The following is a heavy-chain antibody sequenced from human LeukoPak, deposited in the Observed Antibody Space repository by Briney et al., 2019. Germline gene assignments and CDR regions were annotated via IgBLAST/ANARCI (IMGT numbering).Heavy chain of an antibody. V-gene: IGHV3-30*04. CDR2: ISYDGSDE. CDR3: AKVVDTAMVTWGVAFDY. Sequence: GGSLRLSCAASGFTFSSYAIHWVRQAPGKGLEWVAVISYDGSDEYYADSVKGRFTISRDNSKNTLYLQMNSLRAEDTAVYYCAKVVDTAMVTWGVAFDYWGQGTLVTVSS. D-gene: IGHD5-18*01. CDR1: GFTFSSYA. J-gene: IGHJ4*02.